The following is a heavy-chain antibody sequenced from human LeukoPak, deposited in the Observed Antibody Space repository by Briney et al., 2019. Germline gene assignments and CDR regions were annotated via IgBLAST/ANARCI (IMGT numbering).Heavy chain of an antibody. CDR3: ARDLGIAARPYYFDY. Sequence: GGSLRLSCTVSGFTVSSYEMNWVRQAPGKGLEWVSYISSSGSTIYYADSVKGRFTISRDNAKNSLYLQMNSLRAEDTAVYYCARDLGIAARPYYFDYWGQGTLVTVSS. V-gene: IGHV3-48*03. CDR1: GFTVSSYE. D-gene: IGHD6-6*01. CDR2: ISSSGSTI. J-gene: IGHJ4*02.